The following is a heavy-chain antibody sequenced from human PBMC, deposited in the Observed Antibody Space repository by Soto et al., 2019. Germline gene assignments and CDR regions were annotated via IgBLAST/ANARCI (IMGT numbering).Heavy chain of an antibody. Sequence: GGSLRLSCADSGITFSSYSMNWVRQAPGKGLEWVSYISRSSSSIYYADSVKGRFTISRDNAKNSLYLQMNSLRAEDTAVYYCARDSSTSGAYYMDVWGKGTTVTVSS. J-gene: IGHJ6*03. V-gene: IGHV3-48*01. CDR2: ISRSSSSI. D-gene: IGHD2-2*01. CDR1: GITFSSYS. CDR3: ARDSSTSGAYYMDV.